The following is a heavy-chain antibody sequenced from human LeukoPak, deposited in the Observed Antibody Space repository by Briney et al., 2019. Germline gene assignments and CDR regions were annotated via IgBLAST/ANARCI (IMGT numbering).Heavy chain of an antibody. D-gene: IGHD2-15*01. CDR3: ARGSRCSGGSCYAYYYYYMDV. V-gene: IGHV4-59*11. Sequence: SETLSLTCTVSGSSIRSHYWSWIRQPPGKGLEWIGYIYYSGSTNYNPSLKSRVTISVDTSKSQFSLKLSSVTAADTAVYYCARGSRCSGGSCYAYYYYYMDVWGKGTTVTVSS. CDR2: IYYSGST. CDR1: GSSIRSHY. J-gene: IGHJ6*03.